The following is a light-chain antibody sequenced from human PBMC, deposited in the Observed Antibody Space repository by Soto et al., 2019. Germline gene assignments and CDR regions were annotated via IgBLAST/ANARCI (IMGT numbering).Light chain of an antibody. V-gene: IGKV1-39*01. CDR2: GAS. CDR1: QSISTY. CDR3: QQSYGVPRT. J-gene: IGKJ1*01. Sequence: DIQVTQSPSSLSASVGDRVTITCRTSQSISTYFNWYQQTPGKAPKLLIHGASSLQSGVPSRFSGGGFDTDFPLTINGLQPEDFATYYCQQSYGVPRTFGQGTRVEIK.